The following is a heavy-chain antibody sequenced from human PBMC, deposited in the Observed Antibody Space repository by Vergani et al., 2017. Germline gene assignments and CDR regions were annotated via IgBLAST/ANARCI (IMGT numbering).Heavy chain of an antibody. D-gene: IGHD7-27*01. V-gene: IGHV4-59*01. CDR2: IYYSGST. CDR1: GGSISSYY. CDR3: ARDDKLGSLPTLDY. J-gene: IGHJ4*02. Sequence: QVQLQESGPGLVKPSETLSLTCTVSGGSISSYYWSWIRQPPGKGLEWIGYIYYSGSTNYNPSLKRRVTISVDTSKNQFSLKLSSVTAADTAVYYCARDDKLGSLPTLDYWGQGALVTVSS.